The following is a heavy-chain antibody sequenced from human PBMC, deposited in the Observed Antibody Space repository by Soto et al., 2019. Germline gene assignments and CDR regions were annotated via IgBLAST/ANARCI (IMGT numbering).Heavy chain of an antibody. Sequence: SETLSLTCTVSGGSASSGSYYWSWIRQPPGKGLEWIGYIYYSGSTNYNPSLKSRVTISVDTSKNQFSLKLSSVTAADTAVYYCARDRPFWSGFQPEFDPWGQGTLVTVSS. J-gene: IGHJ5*02. CDR1: GGSASSGSYY. CDR3: ARDRPFWSGFQPEFDP. V-gene: IGHV4-61*01. CDR2: IYYSGST. D-gene: IGHD3-3*01.